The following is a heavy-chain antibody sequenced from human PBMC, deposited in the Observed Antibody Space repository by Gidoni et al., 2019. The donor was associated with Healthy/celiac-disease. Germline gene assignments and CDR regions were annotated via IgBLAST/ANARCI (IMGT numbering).Heavy chain of an antibody. D-gene: IGHD6-6*01. V-gene: IGHV4-34*01. CDR2: INHSGST. CDR1: GGSFSGYY. J-gene: IGHJ4*02. Sequence: QVQLQQWGAGLLKPSETLSLTCAVYGGSFSGYYWSWIRQPPGKGLEWIGEINHSGSTNYNPSLKSRVTISVDTSKNQFSLKLSSVTAADTAVYYCARGLGVWYTSSSFYFDYWGQGTLVTVSS. CDR3: ARGLGVWYTSSSFYFDY.